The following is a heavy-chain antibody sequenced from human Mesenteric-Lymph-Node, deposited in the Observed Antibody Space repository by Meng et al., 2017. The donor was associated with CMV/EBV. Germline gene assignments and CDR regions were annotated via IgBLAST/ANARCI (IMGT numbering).Heavy chain of an antibody. CDR2: ILLDGVIT. CDR3: ARRGQV. V-gene: IGHV3-23*01. J-gene: IGHJ4*02. Sequence: GESLKISCTGSDITFKNHAMDWVRQAPGKGLEWVSAILLDGVITYYADSVKGRFTISRDNSKNTLYLQMNSLRAEDTAVYFCARRGQVWGQGTLVTVSS. CDR1: DITFKNHA.